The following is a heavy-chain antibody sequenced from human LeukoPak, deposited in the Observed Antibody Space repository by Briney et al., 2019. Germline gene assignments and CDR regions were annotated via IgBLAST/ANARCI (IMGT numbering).Heavy chain of an antibody. CDR3: ARGYYDSSDYEYFQH. J-gene: IGHJ1*01. V-gene: IGHV1-2*02. CDR2: INPNSGGT. CDR1: GYTFSGYY. Sequence: ASVKVSCKASGYTFSGYYLHWVRQAPGQGLEWMGWINPNSGGTNSAQKFQGRVTMTRDTSIITAYMELSRLRSDDTAVCFCARGYYDSSDYEYFQHWGQGTLVTVSS. D-gene: IGHD3-22*01.